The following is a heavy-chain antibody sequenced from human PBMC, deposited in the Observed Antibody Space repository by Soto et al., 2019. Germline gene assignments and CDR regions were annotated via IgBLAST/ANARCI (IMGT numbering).Heavy chain of an antibody. CDR3: ATGRNTTVTILGY. V-gene: IGHV3-11*01. D-gene: IGHD4-17*01. CDR1: GFTFSDYY. Sequence: QVQLVESGGGLVKPGGCLRLSCVASGFTFSDYYMSWIRQAPGKGLEWVSYISSSGSMIYYADSVKGRFTISRDNAKNSLYLQMNSRRAEDTAVYYWATGRNTTVTILGYWGQGNLVTVSS. J-gene: IGHJ4*02. CDR2: ISSSGSMI.